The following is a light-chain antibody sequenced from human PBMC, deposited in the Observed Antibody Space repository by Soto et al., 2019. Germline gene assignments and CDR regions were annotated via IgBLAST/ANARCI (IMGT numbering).Light chain of an antibody. J-gene: IGKJ4*01. CDR2: TAS. Sequence: IQLTQYPSSLSASVGDRFSIACGASQGISNFLAWYQQKPGKAPKLLIYTASTLQSGVPSRFSGSGSGTDFTLTISSLQPEDLATYYCQQFNMYPRTFGGGTKVDVK. CDR1: QGISNF. V-gene: IGKV1-9*01. CDR3: QQFNMYPRT.